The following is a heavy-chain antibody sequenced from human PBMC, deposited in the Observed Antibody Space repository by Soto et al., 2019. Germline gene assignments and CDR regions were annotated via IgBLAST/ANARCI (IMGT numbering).Heavy chain of an antibody. CDR3: ALRVVVPAAFDI. J-gene: IGHJ3*02. CDR1: GYTFTSYD. Sequence: ASVKVSCKASGYTFTSYDINWVRQATGQGLAWVGGMNPNSDNTGYAQKFQGRVTMTRNTSISTAYMELRSLRSEEAGLYYGALRVVVPAAFDIWGHGTMVTVSS. D-gene: IGHD2-2*01. CDR2: MNPNSDNT. V-gene: IGHV1-8*02.